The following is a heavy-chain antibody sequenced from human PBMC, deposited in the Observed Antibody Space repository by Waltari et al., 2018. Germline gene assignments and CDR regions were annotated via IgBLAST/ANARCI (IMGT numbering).Heavy chain of an antibody. D-gene: IGHD6-13*01. CDR1: GGSFSGYY. V-gene: IGHV4-34*01. Sequence: QVQLQQWGAGLLKPSETLSLTCAVYGGSFSGYYWSWIRQPPGKGLEWIGEINHSGSTNYNPSLKSRVTISVDTSKNRFSLKLSSVTAADTAVYYCARLLRVRGESFSGYSSSWYDYWGQGTLVTVSS. J-gene: IGHJ4*02. CDR2: INHSGST. CDR3: ARLLRVRGESFSGYSSSWYDY.